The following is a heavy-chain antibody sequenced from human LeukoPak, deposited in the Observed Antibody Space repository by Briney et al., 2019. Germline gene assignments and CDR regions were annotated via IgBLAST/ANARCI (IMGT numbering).Heavy chain of an antibody. CDR3: ARGAYDVLTGTHYNLCDP. CDR1: GDSINIYY. Sequence: SETLSLTCSVSGDSINIYYWFWVRQPAGKGLEWIGRITGSGSTNYNPSLKSRVTMSVDTSKNQFSLRLTSVAAADSAVYYCARGAYDVLTGTHYNLCDPWGQGTLVIVSS. D-gene: IGHD3-9*01. CDR2: ITGSGST. V-gene: IGHV4-4*07. J-gene: IGHJ5*02.